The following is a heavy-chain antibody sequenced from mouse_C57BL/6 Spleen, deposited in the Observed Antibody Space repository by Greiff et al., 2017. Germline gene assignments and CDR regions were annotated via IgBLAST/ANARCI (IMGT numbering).Heavy chain of an antibody. J-gene: IGHJ4*01. CDR1: GYTFTSYW. D-gene: IGHD1-1*01. CDR3: ARRNYYYGSSDAMDY. CDR2: IDPSDSYT. V-gene: IGHV1-69*01. Sequence: QVQLQQPGAELVMPGASVKLSCKAYGYTFTSYWMHWVKQRPGQGLEWIGEIDPSDSYTNYNQKFKGKSTLTVDKSSSTAYMQLSSLTSEDSAVYYCARRNYYYGSSDAMDYWGQGTSVTVSS.